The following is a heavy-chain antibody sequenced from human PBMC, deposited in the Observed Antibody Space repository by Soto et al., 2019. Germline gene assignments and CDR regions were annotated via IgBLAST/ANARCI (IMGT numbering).Heavy chain of an antibody. V-gene: IGHV4-59*12. CDR1: GGSISSYY. CDR3: ARAIRIVGATVYNWFDP. D-gene: IGHD1-26*01. Sequence: SETLSLTCTVSGGSISSYYWSWIWQPQGKGLEWIGYIYHSGSTYYNPSLKSRVTISVDRSKNQFSLKLSSVTAADTAVYYCARAIRIVGATVYNWFDPWGQGTLVTVSS. CDR2: IYHSGST. J-gene: IGHJ5*02.